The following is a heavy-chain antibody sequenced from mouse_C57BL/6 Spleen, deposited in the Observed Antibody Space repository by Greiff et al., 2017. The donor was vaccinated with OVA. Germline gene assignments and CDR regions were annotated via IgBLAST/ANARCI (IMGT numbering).Heavy chain of an antibody. V-gene: IGHV3-6*01. CDR2: ISYDGSN. J-gene: IGHJ2*01. Sequence: DVKLVESGPGLVKPSQSLSLTCSVTGYSITSGYYWNWIRQFPGNKLEWMGYISYDGSNNYNPSLKNRISITRDTSKNQFFLKLNSVTTEDTATYYCARVKDSFDYWGQGTTLTVSS. CDR3: ARVKDSFDY. D-gene: IGHD1-3*01. CDR1: GYSITSGYY.